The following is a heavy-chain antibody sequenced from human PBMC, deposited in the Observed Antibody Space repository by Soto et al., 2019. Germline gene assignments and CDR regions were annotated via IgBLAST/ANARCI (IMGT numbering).Heavy chain of an antibody. D-gene: IGHD6-6*01. Sequence: EVQLVESGGGLVQPGGSLRLSCAASGFTFSSYSMNWVRQAPGKGLEWVSYISSSSSTIYYADSVKGRFTISRDNAQNSLYLQMNSLRCEDTAVSYCARDDQDSSSSDHYYYYGMDVWGQGTTVTVSS. CDR3: ARDDQDSSSSDHYYYYGMDV. CDR2: ISSSSSTI. V-gene: IGHV3-48*01. CDR1: GFTFSSYS. J-gene: IGHJ6*02.